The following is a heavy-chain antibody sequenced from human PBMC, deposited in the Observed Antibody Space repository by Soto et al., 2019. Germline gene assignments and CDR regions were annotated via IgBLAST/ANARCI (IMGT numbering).Heavy chain of an antibody. V-gene: IGHV1-2*02. J-gene: IGHJ6*02. CDR1: GYTFTGYY. CDR2: INPNSGGT. D-gene: IGHD2-21*01. Sequence: ASVKFSCKASGYTFTGYYMHWVRQAPGQGLEWMGWINPNSGGTNYAQKFQGRVTMTRDTSISTAYMELSRLRSDDTAVYYCARNIPDYYGMDVWGQGTTVTVSS. CDR3: ARNIPDYYGMDV.